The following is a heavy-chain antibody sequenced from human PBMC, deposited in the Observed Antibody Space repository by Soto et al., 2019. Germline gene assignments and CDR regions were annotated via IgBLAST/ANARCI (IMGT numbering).Heavy chain of an antibody. D-gene: IGHD5-18*01. CDR3: VRHTNGYNPLDY. Sequence: GESLKISCEAFGYSFPDFWIGWVRQMPGKGPEWVGIILPRDSDSRYSPSFEGRVTISADNSISTAYLQWSSLTASDTAMYFCVRHTNGYNPLDYWGRGTLVTVSS. J-gene: IGHJ4*02. V-gene: IGHV5-51*01. CDR2: ILPRDSDS. CDR1: GYSFPDFW.